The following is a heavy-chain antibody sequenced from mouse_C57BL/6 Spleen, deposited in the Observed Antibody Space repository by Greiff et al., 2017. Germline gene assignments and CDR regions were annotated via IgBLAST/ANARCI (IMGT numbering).Heavy chain of an antibody. D-gene: IGHD1-1*01. V-gene: IGHV5-17*01. CDR3: AITTVVAAWFAY. Sequence: EVQLVESGGGLVKPGGSLKLSCAASGFTFSDYGMHWVRQAPEKGLEWVAYISSGSSTIYYADTVKGRFNISRDNAKNTMCLQMTSLRSEDTAMYYCAITTVVAAWFAYWGQGTLVTVSA. CDR1: GFTFSDYG. CDR2: ISSGSSTI. J-gene: IGHJ3*01.